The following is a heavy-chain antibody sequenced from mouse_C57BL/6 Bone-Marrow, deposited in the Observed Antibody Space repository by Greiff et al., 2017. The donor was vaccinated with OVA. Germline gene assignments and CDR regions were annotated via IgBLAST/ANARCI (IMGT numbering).Heavy chain of an antibody. CDR2: IYPRSGNT. CDR3: AREKGYGNYLSWYFDV. Sequence: QVQLQQSGAELARPGASVKLSCKASGYTFTSYGISWVKQRTGQGLEWIGEIYPRSGNTYYNEKFKGKATLTADKSSSTAYMELRSLTSEDSAVYFCAREKGYGNYLSWYFDVWGTGTTVTVSS. J-gene: IGHJ1*03. D-gene: IGHD2-1*01. CDR1: GYTFTSYG. V-gene: IGHV1-81*01.